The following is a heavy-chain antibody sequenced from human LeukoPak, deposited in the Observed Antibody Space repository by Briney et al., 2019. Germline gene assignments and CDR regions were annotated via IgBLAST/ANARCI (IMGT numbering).Heavy chain of an antibody. V-gene: IGHV4-59*01. Sequence: PSETPSLTCTVSGDSLGSYFWSWIRQSPGKGLEWIGHIYHSGSTNYNPSLKSRVTISIDTSKNQFSLKLTSVTSADTAVYYCAREGPAYTSRWYDYYYGLDVWGQGTTVTVSS. CDR1: GDSLGSYF. CDR2: IYHSGST. CDR3: AREGPAYTSRWYDYYYGLDV. D-gene: IGHD2-2*01. J-gene: IGHJ6*02.